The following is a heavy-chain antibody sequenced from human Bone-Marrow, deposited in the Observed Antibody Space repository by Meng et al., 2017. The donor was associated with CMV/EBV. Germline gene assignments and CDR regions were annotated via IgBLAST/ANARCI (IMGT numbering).Heavy chain of an antibody. D-gene: IGHD3-3*01. V-gene: IGHV4-59*12. J-gene: IGHJ4*02. CDR2: IHYSGST. Sequence: GSLRLSCTVSGGSITSYYWSWIRQPPGKGLEWIGYIYYIGYIHYSGSTNYNPSLKSRVTISLDMSKNHLSLKLSSVTAADTGVYYCASQNFWSGDAYWGQGMLVTVSS. CDR3: ASQNFWSGDAY. CDR1: GGSITSYY.